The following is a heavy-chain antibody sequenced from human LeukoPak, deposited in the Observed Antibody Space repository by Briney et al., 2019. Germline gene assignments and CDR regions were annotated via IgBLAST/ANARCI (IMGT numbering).Heavy chain of an antibody. CDR3: ARDIVIGSGSCLD. Sequence: GGSLRLSCAASGFTFSSHWMHWVRQAPGKGLVWVSRISENRYTTNYADSVKGRFTISRDNAKNTVYLHMNSLRVEDTAVYYCARDIVIGSGSCLDWGQGTLVTVSS. CDR1: GFTFSSHW. D-gene: IGHD3-10*01. V-gene: IGHV3-74*01. CDR2: ISENRYTT. J-gene: IGHJ4*02.